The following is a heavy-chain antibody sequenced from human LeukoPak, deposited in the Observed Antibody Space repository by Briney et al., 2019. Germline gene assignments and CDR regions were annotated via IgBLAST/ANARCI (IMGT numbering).Heavy chain of an antibody. Sequence: SETLSLTCTVSGGSVSNYYWSWIRQSPGKGLEWIGYIYYTETSYNPSLKSRVTISADTSKNQFSLKLYSVTAADTAVYYCARVGVDYSGNIIKYFFDYWGQGTLVTVSS. D-gene: IGHD4-23*01. V-gene: IGHV4-59*02. CDR2: IYYTET. CDR3: ARVGVDYSGNIIKYFFDY. CDR1: GGSVSNYY. J-gene: IGHJ4*02.